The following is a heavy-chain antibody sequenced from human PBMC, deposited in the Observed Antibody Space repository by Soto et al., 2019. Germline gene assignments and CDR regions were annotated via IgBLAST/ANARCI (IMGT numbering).Heavy chain of an antibody. J-gene: IGHJ4*02. V-gene: IGHV3-23*01. CDR1: GFSFGSYA. CDR3: ARWSYLDY. D-gene: IGHD3-3*01. CDR2: ISGSDGKT. Sequence: LRLSCAASGFSFGSYALSWVRQAPGRGLEWVSTISGSDGKTFYADSVKGRFSISRDTSQSTLYLQMNSLRADDTAMYYCARWSYLDYWGQGTRVTVSS.